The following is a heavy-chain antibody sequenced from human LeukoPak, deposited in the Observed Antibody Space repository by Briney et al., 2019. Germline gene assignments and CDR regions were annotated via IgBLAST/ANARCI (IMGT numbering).Heavy chain of an antibody. CDR2: ISSGDRT. CDR1: GFTFSSYA. J-gene: IGHJ4*02. D-gene: IGHD3-10*01. Sequence: GGSLRLSCAASGFTFSSYAMNWVRQAPGKGLEWVAGISSGDRTSHAESVKGRFTISRDKSKDTLYLQMNNLRAEDTAVYFCAKRGVVIRGILVIGYHQEAYHYDFWGQGVLVTVSS. CDR3: AKRGVVIRGILVIGYHQEAYHYDF. V-gene: IGHV3-23*01.